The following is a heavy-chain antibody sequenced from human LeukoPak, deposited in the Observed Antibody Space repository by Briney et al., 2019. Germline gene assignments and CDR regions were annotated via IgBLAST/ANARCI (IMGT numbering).Heavy chain of an antibody. CDR3: ARDYYDSSGYSFDAFDI. V-gene: IGHV4-61*08. CDR2: IYYSGST. D-gene: IGHD3-22*01. J-gene: IGHJ3*02. CDR1: GDSITSSAFY. Sequence: SETLSLTCTVSGDSITSSAFYWSWIRQPPGKGLEWIGYIYYSGSTNYNPSLKSRVTISVDTSKNQFSLKLSSVTAADTAVYYCARDYYDSSGYSFDAFDIWGQGTMVTVSS.